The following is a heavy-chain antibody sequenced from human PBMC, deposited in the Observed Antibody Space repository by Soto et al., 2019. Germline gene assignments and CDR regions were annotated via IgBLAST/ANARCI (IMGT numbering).Heavy chain of an antibody. D-gene: IGHD3-3*01. CDR2: IKPNSGGT. J-gene: IGHJ6*03. Sequence: QVQLVQSGAEVKKPGASVKVSCKASGYTFTGYYMYWVRQAPGQGLEWMGWIKPNSGGTNYAQKFQGWVTMTSDTAISTAYMELRRLTSDDTAVYYCARSCVDFWSCYPQNYFYYYMDVWGKGTTGTVS. V-gene: IGHV1-2*04. CDR1: GYTFTGYY. CDR3: ARSCVDFWSCYPQNYFYYYMDV.